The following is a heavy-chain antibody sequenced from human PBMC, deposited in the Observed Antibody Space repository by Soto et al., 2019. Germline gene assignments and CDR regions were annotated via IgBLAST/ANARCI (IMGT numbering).Heavy chain of an antibody. CDR2: IYYSGST. CDR3: AGMLLYDRLFDF. V-gene: IGHV4-59*01. D-gene: IGHD2-2*02. CDR1: GGSISSYY. J-gene: IGHJ4*02. Sequence: PSETLSLTCTVSGGSISSYYWSWIRQPPGKGLEWIGYIYYSGSTNYNPSLKSRVTISVDTSKNQFSLKLSSVTAADTAVYYCAGMLLYDRLFDFWGQGTLVTVSS.